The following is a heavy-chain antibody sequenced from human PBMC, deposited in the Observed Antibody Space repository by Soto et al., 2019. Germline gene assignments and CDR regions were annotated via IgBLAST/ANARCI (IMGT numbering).Heavy chain of an antibody. J-gene: IGHJ3*01. CDR1: GGSISSSSYY. Sequence: SETLSLTCTVSGGSISSSSYYWGWIRQPPGKGLEWIGSIYYSGSTYHNKSLKSRVTISVDMSKNQFSLKLSSVTAAETDVYNFGRHERGYSCFLYFFDFWGHGTFFTVSS. V-gene: IGHV4-39*01. CDR2: IYYSGST. D-gene: IGHD1-26*01. CDR3: GRHERGYSCFLYFFDF.